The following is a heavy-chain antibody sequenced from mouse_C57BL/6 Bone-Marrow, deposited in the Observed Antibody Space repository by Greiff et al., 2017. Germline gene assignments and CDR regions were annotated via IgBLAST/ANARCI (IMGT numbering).Heavy chain of an antibody. J-gene: IGHJ2*01. CDR1: GFTFSSYG. Sequence: EVKLLESGGDLVKPGGSLKLSCAASGFTFSSYGMSWVRQTPDKRLEWVATISSGGSYTYYPDSVKGRFTISRDNAKNTLYLQMSSLKSEDTAMXYCARQIVATSYYFDYWGQGTTLTVSS. V-gene: IGHV5-6*01. CDR3: ARQIVATSYYFDY. CDR2: ISSGGSYT. D-gene: IGHD1-1*01.